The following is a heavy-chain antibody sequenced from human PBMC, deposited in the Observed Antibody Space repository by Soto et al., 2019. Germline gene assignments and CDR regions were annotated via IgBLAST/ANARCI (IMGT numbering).Heavy chain of an antibody. CDR2: IKQDGGER. D-gene: IGHD6-19*01. CDR1: GLTFSEYW. V-gene: IGHV3-7*01. CDR3: ARDTDLTDSSGEHFDALDI. J-gene: IGHJ3*02. Sequence: EVQLVESGGGLVQPGGSLRLSCTASGLTFSEYWMSWVRQAPGKGLEWVANIKQDGGERWYVDSVKGRFTISRDNAKSSLFLQMNSLRAEDTAVYYCARDTDLTDSSGEHFDALDIWGQGTMVTVSS.